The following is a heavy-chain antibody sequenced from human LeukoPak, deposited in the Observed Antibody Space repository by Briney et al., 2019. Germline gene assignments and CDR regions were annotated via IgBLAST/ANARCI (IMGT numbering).Heavy chain of an antibody. J-gene: IGHJ4*02. CDR1: GFTFSDYY. CDR2: ITSSGTSI. Sequence: PGGSLRLSCAASGFTFSDYYMTWIRQAPGKGLEWVSYITSSGTSIYYADSVKGRFTISRDNSKNTLYLQMNSLRAEDTAVYYCARDIVVVVAAHFDYWGQGTLVTVSS. V-gene: IGHV3-11*01. CDR3: ARDIVVVVAAHFDY. D-gene: IGHD2-15*01.